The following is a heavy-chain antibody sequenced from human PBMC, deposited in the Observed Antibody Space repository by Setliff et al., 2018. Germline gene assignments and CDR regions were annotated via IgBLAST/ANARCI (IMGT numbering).Heavy chain of an antibody. CDR3: SRLVRYCTTTTCQSVPGAEV. Sequence: ASVKVSCKASGYTFTDYGITWVRQAPGQGLEWMGLISGYTGNTNYAQKFQGRVTMTTDTYTSPAYMELRSLRSDDTAVYYCSRLVRYCTTTTCQSVPGAEVWGQGTLVTVSS. CDR2: ISGYTGNT. V-gene: IGHV1-18*01. D-gene: IGHD2-8*01. J-gene: IGHJ4*02. CDR1: GYTFTDYG.